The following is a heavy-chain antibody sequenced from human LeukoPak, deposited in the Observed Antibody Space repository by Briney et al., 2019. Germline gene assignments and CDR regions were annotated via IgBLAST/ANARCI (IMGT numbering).Heavy chain of an antibody. V-gene: IGHV1-69*04. CDR2: ILPILGIA. CDR1: GGTFSSYA. CDR3: AREYYDILTGYPINPYYFDY. D-gene: IGHD3-9*01. J-gene: IGHJ4*02. Sequence: SVKVSFKASGGTFSSYAISWVRQAPGQGLEWMGRILPILGIANYAQKFQGRVTINADKSTSTAYMELSSLRSEDTAVYYCAREYYDILTGYPINPYYFDYWGQGTLVTVSS.